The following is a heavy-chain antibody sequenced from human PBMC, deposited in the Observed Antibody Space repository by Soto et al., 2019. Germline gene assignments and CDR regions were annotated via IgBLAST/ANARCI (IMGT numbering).Heavy chain of an antibody. Sequence: SETLSLTCAVSGGSISSGGYSWSWIRQPPGKGLEWIGYIYHSGSTYYNPSLKSRVTISVDRSKNQFSLKLSSVTAADTAVYYCARARYYDILTGPFDYWGQGTLVTVSS. CDR2: IYHSGST. CDR3: ARARYYDILTGPFDY. CDR1: GGSISSGGYS. D-gene: IGHD3-9*01. J-gene: IGHJ4*02. V-gene: IGHV4-30-2*01.